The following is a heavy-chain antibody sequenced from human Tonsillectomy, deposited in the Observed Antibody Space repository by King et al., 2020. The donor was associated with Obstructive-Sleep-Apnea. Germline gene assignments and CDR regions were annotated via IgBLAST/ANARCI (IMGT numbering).Heavy chain of an antibody. CDR1: CGSISNYY. CDR3: ARHRGVEDYGGYGDYFDY. Sequence: VQLQESGPGLVKPSETLSLTCTVSCGSISNYYWSWIRKPPGKGLEWIGDMYYSGNTNFNPYLKSRVTISADTSNTQFSLGLSYVTAADTAGYYCARHRGVEDYGGYGDYFDYWGQGTLVTVSS. V-gene: IGHV4-59*08. CDR2: MYYSGNT. J-gene: IGHJ4*02. D-gene: IGHD5-12*01.